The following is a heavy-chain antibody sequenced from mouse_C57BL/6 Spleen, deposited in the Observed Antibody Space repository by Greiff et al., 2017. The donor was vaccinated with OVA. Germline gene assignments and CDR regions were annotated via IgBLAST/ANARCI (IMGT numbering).Heavy chain of an antibody. CDR2: IYPRSGNT. V-gene: IGHV1-81*01. Sequence: VKLQESGAELARPGASVKLSCKASGYTFTSYGISWVKQRTGQGLEWIGEIYPRSGNTCYNEKFKGKATLTADKSSSTAYMELRSLTSEDSAVYFCARDYYGSSYEYYFDYWGQGTTLTVSS. CDR3: ARDYYGSSYEYYFDY. J-gene: IGHJ2*01. CDR1: GYTFTSYG. D-gene: IGHD1-1*01.